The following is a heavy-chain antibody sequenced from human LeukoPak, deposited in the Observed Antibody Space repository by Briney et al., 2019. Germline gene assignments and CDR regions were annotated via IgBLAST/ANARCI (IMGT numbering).Heavy chain of an antibody. V-gene: IGHV3-23*01. CDR1: GFTLSSYA. J-gene: IGHJ4*02. Sequence: PGGSLRLSCAASGFTLSSYAMSWVRQAPGKGLEWVSAISGSGGSTYYADSVKGRFTISRDNSKNTLYLQMNSLRAEDTAVYYCANWGLRGYSYGYGDYWGQGTLSPSPQ. CDR3: ANWGLRGYSYGYGDY. CDR2: ISGSGGST. D-gene: IGHD5-18*01.